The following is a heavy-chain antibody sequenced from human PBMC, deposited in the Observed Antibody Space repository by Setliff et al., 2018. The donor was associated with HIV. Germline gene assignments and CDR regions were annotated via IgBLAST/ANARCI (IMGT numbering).Heavy chain of an antibody. J-gene: IGHJ4*02. D-gene: IGHD2-21*02. Sequence: PSETLSLTCTVSGGSISSYYWSWIRQPPGKGLEWIGYIYYSGSTNYNPSLKSRVTISVDTSKNQFSLKLSSVAAADRAMYYCATTECRGADCPQMYDYWGQGILVTVSS. CDR1: GGSISSYY. CDR3: ATTECRGADCPQMYDY. V-gene: IGHV4-59*08. CDR2: IYYSGST.